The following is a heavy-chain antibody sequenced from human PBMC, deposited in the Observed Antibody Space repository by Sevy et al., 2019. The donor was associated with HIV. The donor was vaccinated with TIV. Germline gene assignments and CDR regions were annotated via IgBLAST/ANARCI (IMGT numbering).Heavy chain of an antibody. CDR3: ARDNEQWLVKRGFDY. CDR2: ISYDGSNK. Sequence: GGSLRLSCAASGFTFSSYAMHWVRQAPGKGLEWVAVISYDGSNKYYADSVKGRFTISRDNSKNTLYLQMNSLRAEDTAVYYCARDNEQWLVKRGFDYWGQGTLVTVSS. CDR1: GFTFSSYA. J-gene: IGHJ4*02. D-gene: IGHD6-19*01. V-gene: IGHV3-30*04.